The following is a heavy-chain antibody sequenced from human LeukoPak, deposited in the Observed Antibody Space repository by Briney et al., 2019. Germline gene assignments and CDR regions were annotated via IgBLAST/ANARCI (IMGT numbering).Heavy chain of an antibody. Sequence: GGSLRLSCAVSGFPSNSNAMSWVRQAPGKGLEWVSSIGDSGGNTYYADSVKGRFTISRDNSKNTLYLQMNSLRAEDTAVYYCAKYRGFGDSYDSWGQGTLVTVSS. D-gene: IGHD3-10*01. J-gene: IGHJ4*02. CDR1: GFPSNSNA. CDR3: AKYRGFGDSYDS. V-gene: IGHV3-23*01. CDR2: IGDSGGNT.